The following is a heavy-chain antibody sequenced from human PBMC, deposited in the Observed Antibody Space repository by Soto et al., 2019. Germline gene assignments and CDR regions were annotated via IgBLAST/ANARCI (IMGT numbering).Heavy chain of an antibody. CDR3: AKEGARAYYYGSGSTRGNWFDP. Sequence: VQLVESGGGLVKPGGSLRLSCAASGFTFSSYGMHWVRQAPGKGLEWVAVISYDGSNKYYADSVKGRFTISRDNSKNTLYLQMNSLRAEDTAVYYCAKEGARAYYYGSGSTRGNWFDPWGQGTLVTVSS. D-gene: IGHD3-10*01. CDR2: ISYDGSNK. J-gene: IGHJ5*02. V-gene: IGHV3-30*18. CDR1: GFTFSSYG.